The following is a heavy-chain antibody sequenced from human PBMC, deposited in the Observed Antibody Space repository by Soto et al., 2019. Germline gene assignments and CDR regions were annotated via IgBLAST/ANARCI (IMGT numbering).Heavy chain of an antibody. CDR2: ISYDGSNK. CDR1: GFTFSSYA. J-gene: IGHJ6*01. CDR3: ARDLWQWLPPGWDGMDV. V-gene: IGHV3-30-3*01. Sequence: QVQLVESGGGVVQPGRSLRLSCAASGFTFSSYAMHWVRQAPGKGLEWVAVISYDGSNKYYADSVKGRFTISRDNSKNTLYLQMNSLRAEDTAVYYCARDLWQWLPPGWDGMDVW. D-gene: IGHD6-19*01.